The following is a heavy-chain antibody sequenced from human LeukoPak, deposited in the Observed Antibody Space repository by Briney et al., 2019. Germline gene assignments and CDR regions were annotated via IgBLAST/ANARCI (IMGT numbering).Heavy chain of an antibody. J-gene: IGHJ4*02. CDR1: GGSISSSSYY. Sequence: SETLSLTCTVSGGSISSSSYYWGWIRQPPGKGLEWIGSIYYSGGTYYNPSLNSRLTISVDTSKNPFSLKLSSVTAADTAVYYCARVSGYDWGQGTLVTVSS. V-gene: IGHV4-39*01. D-gene: IGHD5-18*01. CDR2: IYYSGGT. CDR3: ARVSGYD.